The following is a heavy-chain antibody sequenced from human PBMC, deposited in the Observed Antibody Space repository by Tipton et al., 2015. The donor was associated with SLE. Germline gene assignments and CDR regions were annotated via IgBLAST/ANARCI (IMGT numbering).Heavy chain of an antibody. CDR1: GGSISSYY. J-gene: IGHJ3*01. D-gene: IGHD5-18*01. Sequence: TLSLTCTVSGGSISSYYWSWIRQPPGKGLEWIGYIYYSGSTNYNPSLKSRVTISVDTSKNQFSLKPSSVTAADTAVYYCARRGYRRHAFDLWGQGTMVPVSS. V-gene: IGHV4-59*12. CDR3: ARRGYRRHAFDL. CDR2: IYYSGST.